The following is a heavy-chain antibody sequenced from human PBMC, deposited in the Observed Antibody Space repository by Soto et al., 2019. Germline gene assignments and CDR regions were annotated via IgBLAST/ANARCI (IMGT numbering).Heavy chain of an antibody. CDR2: SSAHNGNT. V-gene: IGHV1-18*01. D-gene: IGHD1-1*01. CDR1: GYTFTSYG. J-gene: IGHJ4*02. Sequence: QVHLVQSGAEVKKPGASVKVSCKGSGYTFTSYGITWVRQAPGQGLEWMGWSSAHNGNTDYAQRLQGRVTVTRDTSTITAYRELRSLRSDDTAVYYCARGRYGDYWGQGALVTVSS. CDR3: ARGRYGDY.